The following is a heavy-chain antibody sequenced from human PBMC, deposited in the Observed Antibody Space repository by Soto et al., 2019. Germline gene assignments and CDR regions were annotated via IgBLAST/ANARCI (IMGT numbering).Heavy chain of an antibody. CDR1: GLTFSDRY. CDR3: TTVTTVDYYFDY. V-gene: IGHV3-72*01. Sequence: GGSLRLSCAASGLTFSDRYMDWVRQAPGKGLEWVGRIRKKTNSYTTEYAASVKGRFIISRDDSTNSLYLQMSSLKTEDTAVYYCTTVTTVDYYFDYWGQGTLVTVFS. CDR2: IRKKTNSYTT. J-gene: IGHJ4*02. D-gene: IGHD4-17*01.